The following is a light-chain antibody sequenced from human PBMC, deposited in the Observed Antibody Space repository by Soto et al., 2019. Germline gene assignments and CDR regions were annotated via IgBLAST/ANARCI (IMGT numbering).Light chain of an antibody. Sequence: AIRMTQSPSSFSASTGDRVTITCRASQGTSSYLAWYQQKPGKAPKLLIYAASTLQSGVPSRFSGSGSGTDFTLTISCLQSEDFATYYCQQYYSSRFTFGPGNKVDIK. V-gene: IGKV1-8*01. CDR2: AAS. CDR1: QGTSSY. CDR3: QQYYSSRFT. J-gene: IGKJ3*01.